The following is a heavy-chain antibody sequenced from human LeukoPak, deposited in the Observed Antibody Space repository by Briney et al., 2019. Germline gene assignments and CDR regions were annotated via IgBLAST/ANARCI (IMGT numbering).Heavy chain of an antibody. D-gene: IGHD4-23*01. J-gene: IGHJ4*02. CDR2: IYPGDSDT. Sequence: GESLKISCKGSGYTFTNYWIGWVRQMPGKGLEWMGIIYPGDSDTRYSPSFQGQVTISTDKTITTAYPQWSSLKASDTAMYYCARHRTDYGGDYWGQGTLVTVSS. V-gene: IGHV5-51*01. CDR1: GYTFTNYW. CDR3: ARHRTDYGGDY.